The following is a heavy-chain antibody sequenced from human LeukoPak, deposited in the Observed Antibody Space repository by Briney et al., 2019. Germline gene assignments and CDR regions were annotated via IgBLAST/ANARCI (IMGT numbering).Heavy chain of an antibody. Sequence: GGSLRLSCGASGFIFSDYAMHWVRQAPGKGPEWVAVISYDGSNNHYTDTVTGRFTISRDISTDTLYLQMNNLRTEDTAVYFCAKDRGVKGWFFDYYYYGMDVWGQGTTVIVSS. V-gene: IGHV3-30-3*01. J-gene: IGHJ6*02. CDR2: ISYDGSNN. CDR1: GFIFSDYA. D-gene: IGHD6-19*01. CDR3: AKDRGVKGWFFDYYYYGMDV.